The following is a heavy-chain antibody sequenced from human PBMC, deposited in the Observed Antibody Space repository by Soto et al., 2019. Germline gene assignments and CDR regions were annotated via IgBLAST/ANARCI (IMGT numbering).Heavy chain of an antibody. V-gene: IGHV3-23*01. CDR2: ISGSGGST. CDR3: AGRITIFGVVIIDY. J-gene: IGHJ4*02. CDR1: GFTFSSYA. D-gene: IGHD3-3*01. Sequence: GGSLRLSCAASGFTFSSYAMSWVRQAPGKGLEWVSAISGSGGSTYYADSVKGRFTISRDNSKNTLYLQMNSLRAEDTAVYYCAGRITIFGVVIIDYWGQGTLVTVSS.